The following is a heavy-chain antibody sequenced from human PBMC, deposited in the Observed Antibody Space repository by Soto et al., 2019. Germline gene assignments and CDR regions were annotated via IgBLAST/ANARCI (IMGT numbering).Heavy chain of an antibody. CDR1: GGSISTGGYY. CDR3: AGGSRLWGDDD. CDR2: IYYSGST. J-gene: IGHJ4*02. V-gene: IGHV4-31*03. D-gene: IGHD3-16*01. Sequence: PSETLSLTCSVSGGSISTGGYYWSWIRQHPGKGLEWIGYIYYSGSTYYNPSLKSRVTMSVDTSKNQFSLKLSSVTAADMAVYYCAGGSRLWGDDDWGQGTLVTVSS.